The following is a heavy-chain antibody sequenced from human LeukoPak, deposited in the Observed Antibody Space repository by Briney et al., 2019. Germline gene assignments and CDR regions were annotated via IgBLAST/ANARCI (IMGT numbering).Heavy chain of an antibody. Sequence: SETLSLTCTVSGGSISSSSYYWGWIRQPPGKGLEWIGSIYYSGSTYYNPSLKSRVTISVDTSKNQFSLKLSSVTAADTAVYYCARHILTGYTGVRGPAPAYNWFDPWGQGTLVTVSS. CDR3: ARHILTGYTGVRGPAPAYNWFDP. CDR1: GGSISSSSYY. CDR2: IYYSGST. J-gene: IGHJ5*02. D-gene: IGHD3-9*01. V-gene: IGHV4-39*01.